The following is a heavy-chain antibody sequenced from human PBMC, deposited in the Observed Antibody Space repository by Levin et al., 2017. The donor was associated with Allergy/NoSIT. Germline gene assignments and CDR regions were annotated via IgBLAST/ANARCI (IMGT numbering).Heavy chain of an antibody. CDR1: GFSLSSYGVG. D-gene: IGHD1-1*01. J-gene: IGHJ4*02. Sequence: SGPTLVKPTQTLTLTCTFSGFSLSSYGVGVGWNRQPPGKALEWLAVIYWDDDKRYSPSLKSRLTITKDTSKDQVVLTMTNMDTVDTATYYCAQRGSWAGNNWDTGYLDYWGQGTLVTVSS. V-gene: IGHV2-5*02. CDR2: IYWDDDK. CDR3: AQRGSWAGNNWDTGYLDY.